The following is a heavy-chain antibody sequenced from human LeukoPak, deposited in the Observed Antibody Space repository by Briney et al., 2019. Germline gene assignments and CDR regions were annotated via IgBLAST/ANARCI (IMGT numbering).Heavy chain of an antibody. CDR2: ISASSGNT. V-gene: IGHV3-23*01. Sequence: GGSLRLSCATSGFPFSSYALNGVRQAPGKGLEWGAGISASSGNTFYAVSVKGRFTISRDSSKCTLFLQMNSLRAEDTAAYYCAKVSCGGNCFYAFDVWGRGTMVAVSS. CDR1: GFPFSSYA. J-gene: IGHJ3*01. D-gene: IGHD2-21*02. CDR3: AKVSCGGNCFYAFDV.